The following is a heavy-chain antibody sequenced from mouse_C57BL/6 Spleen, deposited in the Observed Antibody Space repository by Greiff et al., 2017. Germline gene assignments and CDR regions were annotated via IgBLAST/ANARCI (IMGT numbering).Heavy chain of an antibody. CDR1: GYTFTDYY. D-gene: IGHD1-1*01. Sequence: EVQLQQSGPVLVKPGASVKMSCKASGYTFTDYYMNWVKQSHGKSLEWIGVINPYNGGTSYNQKFKGKATLTVDKSSSTAYMELNSLTSEDSAVYYCARRAYYGSSYGFAYWGQGTLVTVSA. CDR3: ARRAYYGSSYGFAY. J-gene: IGHJ3*01. V-gene: IGHV1-19*01. CDR2: INPYNGGT.